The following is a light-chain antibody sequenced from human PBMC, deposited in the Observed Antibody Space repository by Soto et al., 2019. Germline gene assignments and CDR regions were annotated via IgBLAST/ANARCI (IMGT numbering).Light chain of an antibody. CDR1: TSNLGAGYD. CDR3: QAYDYTLTASV. V-gene: IGLV1-40*01. Sequence: QPVLTQPPSVSGAPGQRVTLSCTGNTSNLGAGYDVHWYQQLPGAAPKLVIFGNRNRPSGVPERFSGSKSGTSASLAITWLQAEDEADYYCQAYDYTLTASVFGGGTKLTVL. J-gene: IGLJ3*02. CDR2: GNR.